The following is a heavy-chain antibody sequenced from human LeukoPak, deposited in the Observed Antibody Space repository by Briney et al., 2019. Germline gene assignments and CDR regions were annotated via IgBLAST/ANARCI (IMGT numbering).Heavy chain of an antibody. CDR2: ISYDGSNK. V-gene: IGHV3-30*04. CDR3: ARDGRPTVTRGNWFDP. CDR1: GFTFSSYA. Sequence: GGSLRLSCAASGFTFSSYAMHWVRQAPGKGLEWVAVISYDGSNKYYADSVKGRFTISRDSSRNTLYLQMNSLRAEDTAVYYCARDGRPTVTRGNWFDPWGQGTLVTVSS. J-gene: IGHJ5*02. D-gene: IGHD4-17*01.